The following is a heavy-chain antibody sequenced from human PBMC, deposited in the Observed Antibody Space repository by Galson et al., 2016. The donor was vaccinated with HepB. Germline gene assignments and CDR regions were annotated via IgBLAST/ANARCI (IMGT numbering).Heavy chain of an antibody. J-gene: IGHJ6*02. Sequence: SLRLSCAASGFTFSNYWMTWVRPAPGKGLEWVAKIKQDGSEKYYVGSVKGRFTISRDNAKNALYLQMNSLRVVDTAVYYCARTITGTPWHHYYYGMDVWGQGTTVSVSS. D-gene: IGHD1-20*01. CDR1: GFTFSNYW. V-gene: IGHV3-7*01. CDR2: IKQDGSEK. CDR3: ARTITGTPWHHYYYGMDV.